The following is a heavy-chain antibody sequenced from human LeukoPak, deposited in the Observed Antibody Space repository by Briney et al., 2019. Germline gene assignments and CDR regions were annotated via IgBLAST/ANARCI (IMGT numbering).Heavy chain of an antibody. CDR2: IYYSGNT. Sequence: SETLSLTCTASGVSISSSNSYWGWIRQPPGQGLEWIGNIYYSGNTYYNPSLKSRVTISVDTSKDQFSLKLSSVTAADTAVYYCARHIGRSSLFDYWGQGTLVTVSS. D-gene: IGHD6-13*01. J-gene: IGHJ4*02. CDR3: ARHIGRSSLFDY. V-gene: IGHV4-39*01. CDR1: GVSISSSNSY.